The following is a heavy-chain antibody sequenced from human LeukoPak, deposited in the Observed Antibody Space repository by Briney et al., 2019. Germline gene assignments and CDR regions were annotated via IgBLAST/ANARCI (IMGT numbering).Heavy chain of an antibody. V-gene: IGHV4-59*01. D-gene: IGHD6-13*01. CDR1: GGSISSYY. J-gene: IGHJ4*02. Sequence: PSETLSLTCTVSGGSISSYYWSWIRQPPGKGLEWIGYIYYSGSTNYNPSLKSRVTISVDTSKNQFSLKLSSVTAADTAVYYCARVSPWSSSWYYFDYWGQGTLVTVSS. CDR2: IYYSGST. CDR3: ARVSPWSSSWYYFDY.